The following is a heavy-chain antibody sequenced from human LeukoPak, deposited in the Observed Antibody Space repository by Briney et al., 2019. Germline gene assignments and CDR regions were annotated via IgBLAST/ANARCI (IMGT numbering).Heavy chain of an antibody. CDR3: ATDSEPYSPFDY. Sequence: GASVKVSCKVSGYTLTELSMHWVRQAPGKGLEWMGGFDPEDGETIYAQKFQGRVTMTEDTSTDTAYMEPSSLRSVDTAVYYCATDSEPYSPFDYWGQGTLVTVSS. CDR2: FDPEDGET. D-gene: IGHD2-15*01. J-gene: IGHJ4*02. CDR1: GYTLTELS. V-gene: IGHV1-24*01.